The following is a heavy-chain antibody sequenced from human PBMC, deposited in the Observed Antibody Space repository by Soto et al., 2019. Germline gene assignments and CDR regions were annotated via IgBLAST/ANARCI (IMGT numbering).Heavy chain of an antibody. CDR3: ARDGYQLVFRGGYYYGMDV. Sequence: SETLSLSCIVSGGSVSSGTYYWSWIRQPPGKGLEWIGYIYYSGSTNYNPSLKSRVTISVDTSKNQFSLKVSSVTAADTAVYYCARDGYQLVFRGGYYYGMDVWGQGTTVTVSS. D-gene: IGHD2-2*01. J-gene: IGHJ6*02. CDR2: IYYSGST. CDR1: GGSVSSGTYY. V-gene: IGHV4-61*01.